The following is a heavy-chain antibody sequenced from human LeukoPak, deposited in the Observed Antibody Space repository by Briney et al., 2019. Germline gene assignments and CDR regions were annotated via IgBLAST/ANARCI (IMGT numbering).Heavy chain of an antibody. J-gene: IGHJ1*01. D-gene: IGHD3-3*01. CDR3: ARGGDFWSGYYYPPFEYFQH. CDR1: GDSVSNGNYY. V-gene: IGHV4-61*03. Sequence: SETLSLTCIVSGDSVSNGNYYWSWLRQPPGKALEWIGYIYYTGSTYCNPSLEGRVTISVDTSRNHFSVKLSSVTAADTAVYYCARGGDFWSGYYYPPFEYFQHWGRGTLVTVSS. CDR2: IYYTGST.